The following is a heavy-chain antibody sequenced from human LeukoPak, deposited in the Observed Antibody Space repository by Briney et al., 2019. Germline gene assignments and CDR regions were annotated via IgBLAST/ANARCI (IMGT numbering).Heavy chain of an antibody. Sequence: SETLSLTCAVYGGSFSGYYWSWIRQPPGKGLEWIGEINHSGSTYYNPSLKSRVTISVDTSKNQFSLKLSSVTAADTAVYYCARHEGDWTYYFDYWGQGTLVTVSS. CDR2: INHSGST. V-gene: IGHV4-34*01. CDR1: GGSFSGYY. D-gene: IGHD3/OR15-3a*01. CDR3: ARHEGDWTYYFDY. J-gene: IGHJ4*02.